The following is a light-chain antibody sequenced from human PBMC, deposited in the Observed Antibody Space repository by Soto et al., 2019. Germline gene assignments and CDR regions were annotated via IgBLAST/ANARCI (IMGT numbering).Light chain of an antibody. J-gene: IGLJ2*01. V-gene: IGLV2-14*03. Sequence: QSALTQPASVSGSPGQSITISCSGTNTDVGAYDYVSWYQQHPGKAPKLILYDVINRPSGVSDRFSGSKSGNTASLTISGLQAEDEAEYFCSSYASGSSLVLFGGGTKLTVL. CDR1: NTDVGAYDY. CDR2: DVI. CDR3: SSYASGSSLVL.